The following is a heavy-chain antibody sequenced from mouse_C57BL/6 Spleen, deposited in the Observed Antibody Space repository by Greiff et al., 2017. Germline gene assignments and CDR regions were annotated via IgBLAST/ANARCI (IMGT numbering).Heavy chain of an antibody. J-gene: IGHJ2*01. Sequence: EVKLMESGGGLVKPGGSLKLSCAASGFTFSSYAMSWVRQTPEKRLEWVATIRDGGSYTYYPDNVKGRFTISRDNAKNNLYLQMSHLKSDDTAMYYGAREGSSYYFDYWGQGTPLTVSA. CDR1: GFTFSSYA. V-gene: IGHV5-4*01. D-gene: IGHD1-1*01. CDR2: IRDGGSYT. CDR3: AREGSSYYFDY.